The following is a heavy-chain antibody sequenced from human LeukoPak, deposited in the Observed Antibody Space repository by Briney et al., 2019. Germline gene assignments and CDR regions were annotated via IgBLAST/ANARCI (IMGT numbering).Heavy chain of an antibody. Sequence: ASVKVSCKASGGTFSSYAISWVRQAPGQGLEWMGGIIPIFGTANYAQKFQGRVTITADESTSTAYMELSSLRSEDTAVYYCARVTNYCGGDCYTYYYYYYGMDVWGQGTTVTVSS. V-gene: IGHV1-69*13. CDR1: GGTFSSYA. CDR2: IIPIFGTA. J-gene: IGHJ6*02. CDR3: ARVTNYCGGDCYTYYYYYYGMDV. D-gene: IGHD2-21*02.